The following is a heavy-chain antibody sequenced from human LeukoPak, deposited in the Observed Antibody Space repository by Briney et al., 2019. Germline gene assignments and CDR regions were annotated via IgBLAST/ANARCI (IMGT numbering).Heavy chain of an antibody. Sequence: ASVKVSCKASGYTFTSYGISWVRQAPGQGLEWMGWISAYNGNTNYAHKVQGRVTMTTDTSTSTAYMELRSLRSDDTAVYYCARDQDYGDYVGDYFDYWGQGTLVTVSS. V-gene: IGHV1-18*01. D-gene: IGHD4-17*01. CDR2: ISAYNGNT. CDR3: ARDQDYGDYVGDYFDY. CDR1: GYTFTSYG. J-gene: IGHJ4*02.